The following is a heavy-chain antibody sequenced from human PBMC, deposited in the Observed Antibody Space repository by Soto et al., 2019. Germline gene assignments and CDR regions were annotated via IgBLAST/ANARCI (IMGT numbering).Heavy chain of an antibody. CDR1: GGSFSGYY. Sequence: QVQLQQWGAGLLKPSETLSLTCAVYGGSFSGYYWNWIRQPPGKGLEWIGEINHSGSTNYNPSLKSRATVSVDTSRNQFSLNLSSVTAADTAVYYCARDRGCDYWGQGTLVTVSS. CDR3: ARDRGCDY. J-gene: IGHJ4*02. CDR2: INHSGST. V-gene: IGHV4-34*01. D-gene: IGHD2-15*01.